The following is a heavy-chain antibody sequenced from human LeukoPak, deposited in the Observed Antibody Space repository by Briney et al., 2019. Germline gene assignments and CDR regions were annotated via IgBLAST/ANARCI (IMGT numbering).Heavy chain of an antibody. V-gene: IGHV1-69*13. D-gene: IGHD3-22*01. J-gene: IGHJ1*01. Sequence: ASVKVSCKASGGTFSSYAISWVRQAPGQGLEWMGGIIPIFGTANYAQKFQGRVTITADESTSTAYMELSSLRSEDTAVYYCARDVGYYYDSSGYGDFQHWGQGTLVTVSS. CDR1: GGTFSSYA. CDR3: ARDVGYYYDSSGYGDFQH. CDR2: IIPIFGTA.